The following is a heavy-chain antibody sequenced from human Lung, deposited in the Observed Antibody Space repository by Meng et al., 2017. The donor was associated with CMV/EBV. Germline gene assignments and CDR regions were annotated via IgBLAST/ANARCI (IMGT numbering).Heavy chain of an antibody. D-gene: IGHD1-26*01. CDR2: IRQDGSDK. CDR1: GFIFPAFS. CDR3: AREDSGSFTRYNWFDP. V-gene: IGHV3-7*01. J-gene: IGHJ5*02. Sequence: GESLKISCAASGFIFPAFSMSWVRQAPGKGLEWVANIRQDGSDKYYVDSVKGRFTISGDNVRNSLFLHMNSLRAEDTAVYYCAREDSGSFTRYNWFDPWGHGXLVTVSS.